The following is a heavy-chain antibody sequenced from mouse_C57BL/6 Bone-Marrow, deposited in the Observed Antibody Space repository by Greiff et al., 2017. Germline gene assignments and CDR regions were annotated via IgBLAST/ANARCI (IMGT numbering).Heavy chain of an antibody. Sequence: QVQLQQSGAELVKPGASVKISCKASGYAFSSYWMNWVKQRPGQGLEWIGLIYPGDGDTNYNGKFKGKATLTADKSSSTAYMQLSSLTSEDAAVYFCARSAGNYDFAYCGQGTTLTVSA. V-gene: IGHV1-80*01. CDR3: ARSAGNYDFAY. D-gene: IGHD2-1*01. J-gene: IGHJ2*01. CDR2: IYPGDGDT. CDR1: GYAFSSYW.